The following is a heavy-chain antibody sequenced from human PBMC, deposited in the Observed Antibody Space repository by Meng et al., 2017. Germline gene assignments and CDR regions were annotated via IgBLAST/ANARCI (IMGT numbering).Heavy chain of an antibody. V-gene: IGHV3-30*01. J-gene: IGHJ6*02. D-gene: IGHD3-3*01. Sequence: GESLKISCAASGFTFSSYAMHWVRQAPGKGLEWVAVISYDGSNKYYADSVKGRFTISRDNSKNTLYLQMNSLRAEDTAVYYCARDESLRFVEWLLNFTTYYYYGMDVWGQGTTVTVSS. CDR2: ISYDGSNK. CDR3: ARDESLRFVEWLLNFTTYYYYGMDV. CDR1: GFTFSSYA.